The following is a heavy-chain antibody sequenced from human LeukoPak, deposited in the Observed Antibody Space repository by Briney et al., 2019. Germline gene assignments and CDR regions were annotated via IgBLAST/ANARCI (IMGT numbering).Heavy chain of an antibody. CDR2: ISVSGGST. CDR1: GFTFSSYA. D-gene: IGHD3-10*01. CDR3: AKEYYYGSGSYYSSPMFDY. V-gene: IGHV3-23*01. Sequence: PGGSLRLSCAASGFTFSSYAMSSVRQAPGKWLEWVSAISVSGGSTYYADSVKGRFTISRDNSKNTLYLQMNSLRAEDTAVYYCAKEYYYGSGSYYSSPMFDYWGQGTLVTVSS. J-gene: IGHJ4*02.